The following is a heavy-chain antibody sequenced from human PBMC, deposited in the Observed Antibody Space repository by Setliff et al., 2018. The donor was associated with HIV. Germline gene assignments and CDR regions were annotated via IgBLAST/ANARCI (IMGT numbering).Heavy chain of an antibody. CDR3: ARDRLNVYSSGHAFDI. CDR1: GGSISEYY. CDR2: IDCSGST. J-gene: IGHJ4*02. Sequence: PSETLSLTCTVSGGSISEYYWSWIRQPPGKGLEWIGYIDCSGSTNYNASLKSRLTMSIDTSKSQYSLKLSSVTAADTAVYYCARDRLNVYSSGHAFDIWGQGTLVTVSS. D-gene: IGHD6-19*01. V-gene: IGHV4-59*12.